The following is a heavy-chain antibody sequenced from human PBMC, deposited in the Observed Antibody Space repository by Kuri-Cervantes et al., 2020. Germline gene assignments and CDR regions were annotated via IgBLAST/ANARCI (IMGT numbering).Heavy chain of an antibody. CDR2: IYPRSGNT. CDR3: AGDHCSSYYY. V-gene: IGHV1-8*02. CDR1: GYTFTSCD. D-gene: IGHD2-15*01. J-gene: IGHJ6*02. Sequence: QVKLQQSGAELARPGASVKLSCKTSGYTFTSCDINWVKQRTGQGLEWIGEIYPRSGNTYYNEKFIGKATLTADKSSSTAYMELRSLTSYDSTVYFCAGDHCSSYYYWGQGTTLTVSS.